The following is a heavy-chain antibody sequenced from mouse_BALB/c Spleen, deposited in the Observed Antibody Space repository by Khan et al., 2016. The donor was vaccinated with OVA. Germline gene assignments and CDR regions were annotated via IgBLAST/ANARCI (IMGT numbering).Heavy chain of an antibody. CDR2: MIYSGYT. J-gene: IGHJ3*01. D-gene: IGHD2-14*01. Sequence: EVQLQESGPSLVQPSQTLSLTCSVTGDSITSGFWSWIRKFPGNKLEYMGYMIYSGYTYYNPSLKGRFSITRHTSKNQYYLQFNSVTNEDTATYYCARSTYRYAFAYWGQGTLVTVSA. V-gene: IGHV3-8*02. CDR3: ARSTYRYAFAY. CDR1: GDSITSGF.